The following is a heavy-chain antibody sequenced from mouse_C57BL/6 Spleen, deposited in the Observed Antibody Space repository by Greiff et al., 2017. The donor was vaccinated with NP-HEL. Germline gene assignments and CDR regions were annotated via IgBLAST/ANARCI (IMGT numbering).Heavy chain of an antibody. Sequence: QVQLKQSGAELVRPGASVTLSCKASGYTFTDYEMHWVKQTPVHGLEWIGAIDPETGGTAYHQKFKGKAILTADQSSSTAYMELRSLTSEDSAVYYCTRLTTVVAFYFDYWGQGTTLTVSS. CDR2: IDPETGGT. CDR3: TRLTTVVAFYFDY. D-gene: IGHD1-1*01. CDR1: GYTFTDYE. J-gene: IGHJ2*01. V-gene: IGHV1-15*01.